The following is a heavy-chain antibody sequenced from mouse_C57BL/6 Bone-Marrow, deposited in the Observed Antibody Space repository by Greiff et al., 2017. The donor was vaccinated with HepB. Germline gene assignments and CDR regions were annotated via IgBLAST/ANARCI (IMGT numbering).Heavy chain of an antibody. D-gene: IGHD1-1*01. Sequence: QVQLQQPGAELVMPGASVKLSCKASGYTFTSYWMHWVKQRPGQGLEWIGEIDPSDSYTNYNQKFKGKSTLTVDKSSSTAYMQLSSLTSEDSAVYYCARQGGSSYSIAYWGQGTLVTVSA. V-gene: IGHV1-69*01. CDR1: GYTFTSYW. J-gene: IGHJ3*01. CDR2: IDPSDSYT. CDR3: ARQGGSSYSIAY.